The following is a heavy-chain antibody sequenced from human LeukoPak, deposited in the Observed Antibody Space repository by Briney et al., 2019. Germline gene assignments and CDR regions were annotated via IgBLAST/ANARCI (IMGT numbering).Heavy chain of an antibody. CDR1: GFTFSSYE. D-gene: IGHD5-18*01. V-gene: IGHV3-48*03. Sequence: GGSLRLSCAASGFTFSSYEMNWVRQAPGKGLEWVSYISSSGSTIYYADSVKGRFTISRDNAKNSLYLQMNGLRAEDTAVYYCASRLSWIQLWSYYYGMDVWGKGTTVTVSS. CDR2: ISSSGSTI. J-gene: IGHJ6*04. CDR3: ASRLSWIQLWSYYYGMDV.